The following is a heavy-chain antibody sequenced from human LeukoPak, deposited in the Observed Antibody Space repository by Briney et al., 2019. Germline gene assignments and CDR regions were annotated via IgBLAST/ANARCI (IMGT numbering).Heavy chain of an antibody. V-gene: IGHV1-18*01. CDR2: ISAYNGNT. J-gene: IGHJ6*04. Sequence: ASVKVSCKASGYTFTSYGISWVRHAPGQGLEWMGWISAYNGNTNYAQKLQGRVTMTTDTSTSTAYMELRSLRSDDTAVYYCARNERRAYYDFWSGYWSPMDVWGKGTTVTVSS. CDR1: GYTFTSYG. CDR3: ARNERRAYYDFWSGYWSPMDV. D-gene: IGHD3-3*01.